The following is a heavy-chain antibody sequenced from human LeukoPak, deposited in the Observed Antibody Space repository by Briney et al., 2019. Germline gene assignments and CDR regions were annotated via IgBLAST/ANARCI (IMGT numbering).Heavy chain of an antibody. D-gene: IGHD5-18*01. J-gene: IGHJ4*02. CDR3: VRGPDTAMATDY. Sequence: PSETLSLTCAVYGGSFSGYYWSWIRQPPGKGLEWIGEINHSGSTNYNPSLKSRVTISVDTSKNQFSLKLSSVTAADTAVYYCVRGPDTAMATDYWGQGTLVTVSS. CDR1: GGSFSGYY. CDR2: INHSGST. V-gene: IGHV4-34*01.